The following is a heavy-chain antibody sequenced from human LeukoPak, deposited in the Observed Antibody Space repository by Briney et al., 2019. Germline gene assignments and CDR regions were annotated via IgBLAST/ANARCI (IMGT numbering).Heavy chain of an antibody. D-gene: IGHD2-2*03. CDR2: INPSGGST. CDR3: ARGVDIVVVPAALGDY. V-gene: IGHV1-46*03. J-gene: IGHJ4*02. Sequence: GASVKVSCKASGYTFTSYYMHWVRQAPGQGLEWMGIINPSGGSTSYAQKFQGRVTMTRDTSTSTVYMELSSLRSEDTAVYYCARGVDIVVVPAALGDYWGQGTLVTVSS. CDR1: GYTFTSYY.